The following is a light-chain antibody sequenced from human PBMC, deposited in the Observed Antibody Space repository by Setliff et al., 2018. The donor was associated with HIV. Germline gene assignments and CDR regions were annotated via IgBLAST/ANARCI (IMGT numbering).Light chain of an antibody. Sequence: QSVLIQPASVSGSPGQSITISCTGSSSDVGGYNYVSWYQQHPGKAPKLMIYDVSQRPSGVSDRFSGSKSGITASLTISGLQPEDESDYYCSSYTASSTLVFGGVTK. CDR1: SSDVGGYNY. CDR3: SSYTASSTLV. J-gene: IGLJ3*02. V-gene: IGLV2-14*03. CDR2: DVS.